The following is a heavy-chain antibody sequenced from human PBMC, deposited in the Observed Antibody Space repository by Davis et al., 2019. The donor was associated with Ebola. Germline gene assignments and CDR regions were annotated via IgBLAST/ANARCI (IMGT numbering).Heavy chain of an antibody. CDR3: ARFYGDDDY. D-gene: IGHD4-17*01. Sequence: GESLKISCAASGFTVSSNYMSWVRQAPGKGLEWVSVIYSGGSTYYADSVKGRFTISRHNSKNTLYLQMNSLRAEDTAVYYCARFYGDDDYWGQGTLVTVSS. CDR2: IYSGGST. V-gene: IGHV3-53*01. CDR1: GFTVSSNY. J-gene: IGHJ4*02.